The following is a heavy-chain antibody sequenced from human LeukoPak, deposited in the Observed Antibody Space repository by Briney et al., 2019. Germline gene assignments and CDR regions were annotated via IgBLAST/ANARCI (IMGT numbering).Heavy chain of an antibody. J-gene: IGHJ4*02. CDR3: AKDGGSGVGYTYFFDY. CDR2: LPNDGISK. V-gene: IGHV3-30*02. CDR1: GVTFSNFG. Sequence: GGSQRLSCAASGVTFSNFGLHWVRQAPGKGLEWVAFLPNDGISKNYADSVKGRFTISRDNSKNTLYLQMNSLRAEDTAVYYCAKDGGSGVGYTYFFDYWGQGTLVTVSS. D-gene: IGHD3-16*01.